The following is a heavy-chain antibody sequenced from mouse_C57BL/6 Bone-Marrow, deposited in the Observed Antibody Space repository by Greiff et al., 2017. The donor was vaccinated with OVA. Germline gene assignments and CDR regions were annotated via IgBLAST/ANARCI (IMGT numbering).Heavy chain of an antibody. CDR1: GFSLTSYG. CDR3: AREGYYGGSWFAY. J-gene: IGHJ3*01. D-gene: IGHD1-1*01. V-gene: IGHV2-2*01. Sequence: VKLMESGPGLVQPSQSLSITCTVSGFSLTSYGVHWVRQSPVKGLEWLGVIWSGGSTDYNAAFISRLSISKDNSKSQVFFKMSSLQADDTAMYYGAREGYYGGSWFAYWGQGTLVTVSA. CDR2: IWSGGST.